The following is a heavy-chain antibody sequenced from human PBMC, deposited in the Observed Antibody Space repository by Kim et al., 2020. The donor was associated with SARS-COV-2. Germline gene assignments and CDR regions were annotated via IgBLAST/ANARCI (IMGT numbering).Heavy chain of an antibody. CDR3: ATLKGARFLDYGMDV. CDR2: IYYSGST. Sequence: SETLSLTCTVSGGSISSGGYYWSWIRQHPGKGLEWIGYIYYSGSTYYNPSLKSRVTISVDTSKNQFSLKLSSVTAADTAVYYCATLKGARFLDYGMDVWGQGTTVTVSS. V-gene: IGHV4-31*03. CDR1: GGSISSGGYY. D-gene: IGHD3-3*01. J-gene: IGHJ6*02.